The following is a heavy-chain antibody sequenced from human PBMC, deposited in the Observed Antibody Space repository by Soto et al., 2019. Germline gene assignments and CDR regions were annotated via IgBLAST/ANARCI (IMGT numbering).Heavy chain of an antibody. CDR2: IYYSGST. CDR3: ARELFGRSVWFDP. V-gene: IGHV4-61*01. J-gene: IGHJ5*02. D-gene: IGHD3-10*01. Sequence: TSETLSLTCTVSGVSISKDRYYLGLVRPSPGKGLEWIGYIYYSGSTNYNPSLKSRVTISVDTSKNQFSLKLSSVTAADTAVYYCARELFGRSVWFDPWGQGTLVTVSS. CDR1: GVSISKDRYY.